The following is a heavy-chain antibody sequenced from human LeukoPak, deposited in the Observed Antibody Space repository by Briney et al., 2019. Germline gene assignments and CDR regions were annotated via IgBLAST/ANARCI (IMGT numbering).Heavy chain of an antibody. D-gene: IGHD5-24*01. CDR1: GGTFSSYA. CDR2: IIPIFGTA. V-gene: IGHV1-69*06. CDR3: ARAGDGYIPIGY. J-gene: IGHJ4*02. Sequence: SVKVSCKASGGTFSSYAISWVRQAPGQGLEWMGGIIPIFGTANYTQKFQGRVTITADKSTSTAYMELSSLRSEDTAVYYCARAGDGYIPIGYWGQGTLVTVSS.